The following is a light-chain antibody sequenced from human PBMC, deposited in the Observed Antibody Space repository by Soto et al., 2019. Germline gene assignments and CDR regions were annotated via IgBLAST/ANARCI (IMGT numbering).Light chain of an antibody. J-gene: IGKJ1*01. CDR2: KAS. CDR3: QQYNDYSWT. CDR1: QRISAW. Sequence: IQMTQSPSTLSASVGDRVSINCRASQRISAWLAWYQQKPGKAPRLLIYKASTLEIGVPSRFSGSGSGTEFTLTISSLQPDDVAIYYCQQYNDYSWTFGQGTKVDIK. V-gene: IGKV1-5*03.